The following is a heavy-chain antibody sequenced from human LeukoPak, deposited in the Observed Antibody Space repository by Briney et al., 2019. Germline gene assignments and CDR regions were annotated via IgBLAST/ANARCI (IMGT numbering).Heavy chain of an antibody. V-gene: IGHV3-7*01. CDR3: ASGYGPNFDY. J-gene: IGHJ4*02. D-gene: IGHD5-12*01. CDR1: GFTFSSYW. Sequence: GGSLRLSCAASGFTFSSYWISWVRQAPGKGLEWVANIKQDGSEKYYVDSVKGRFTISRDNAKNSLYLQMNSLRAEDTAVYYCASGYGPNFDYWGQGTLVTVSS. CDR2: IKQDGSEK.